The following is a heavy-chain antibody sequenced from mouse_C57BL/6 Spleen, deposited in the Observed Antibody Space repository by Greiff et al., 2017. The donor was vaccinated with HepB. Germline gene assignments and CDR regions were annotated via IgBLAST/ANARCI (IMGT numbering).Heavy chain of an antibody. CDR3: ASQRDYVAWFAY. CDR1: GSNIKNTY. J-gene: IGHJ3*01. CDR2: IDPANGNT. Sequence: VQLKESVAELVRPGASVKLSCTASGSNIKNTYMHWVKQRPEQGLEWIGRIDPANGNTKYAPKFQGKATITADTSSNTAYLQLSSLTSEDTAIYYCASQRDYVAWFAYWGQGTLVTVSA. V-gene: IGHV14-3*01. D-gene: IGHD2-4*01.